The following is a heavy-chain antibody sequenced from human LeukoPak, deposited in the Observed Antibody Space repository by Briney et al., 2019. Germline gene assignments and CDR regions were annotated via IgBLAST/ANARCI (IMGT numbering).Heavy chain of an antibody. V-gene: IGHV1-2*02. CDR3: ARAGRLAAAGTWIDP. CDR2: INPNSGGT. J-gene: IGHJ5*02. Sequence: ASVKVSCKASGYTFTGYYMHWVRQAPGQGLEWMGWINPNSGGTNYAQKFQGRVTMTRDTSISTAYMELSRLRSDDTAVYYCARAGRLAAAGTWIDPWGQGTLVTVSS. D-gene: IGHD6-13*01. CDR1: GYTFTGYY.